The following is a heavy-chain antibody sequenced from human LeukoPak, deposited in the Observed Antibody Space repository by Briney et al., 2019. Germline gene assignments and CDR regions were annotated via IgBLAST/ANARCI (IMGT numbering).Heavy chain of an antibody. J-gene: IGHJ4*02. CDR2: IYYSGST. V-gene: IGHV4-31*03. CDR1: GASISSGDFY. Sequence: SQTLSLTCTVSGASISSGDFYWSWLRQHPGKGLEWIGYIYYSGSTYYNPSLKSRVTISVDTSKNQFSLKLSSVTAADTAVYYCARATVTTLVFDYWGQGTLVTVSS. CDR3: ARATVTTLVFDY. D-gene: IGHD4-17*01.